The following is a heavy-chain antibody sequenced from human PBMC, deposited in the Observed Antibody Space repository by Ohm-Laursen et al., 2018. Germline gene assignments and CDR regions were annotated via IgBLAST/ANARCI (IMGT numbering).Heavy chain of an antibody. CDR3: ARRVAYDRGEFDY. Sequence: SLRLSCTASGFTFSSYGMSWVRQAPGKGLEWVSADSGSGDSTQHADSVKGRSTISRDNSKNTLYLQTNSLRAEDTAVYYCARRVAYDRGEFDYWGLGTPVTVSS. J-gene: IGHJ4*02. V-gene: IGHV3-23*01. D-gene: IGHD5-12*01. CDR2: DSGSGDST. CDR1: GFTFSSYG.